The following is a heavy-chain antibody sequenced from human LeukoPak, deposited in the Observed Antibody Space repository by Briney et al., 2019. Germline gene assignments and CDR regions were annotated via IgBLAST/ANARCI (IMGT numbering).Heavy chain of an antibody. CDR3: ARYHCSTTSCINYFDY. J-gene: IGHJ4*02. D-gene: IGHD2-2*01. CDR1: GYSISSGYY. Sequence: PSETLSLTCAVSGYSISSGYYCCCFRQPPGKRVEGFGSIYRSRSTYYYQSLKSRVTISVDTSKNQFSLKLTSVTAADTAVYYCARYHCSTTSCINYFDYWGQGTLVTVSS. V-gene: IGHV4-38-2*01. CDR2: IYRSRST.